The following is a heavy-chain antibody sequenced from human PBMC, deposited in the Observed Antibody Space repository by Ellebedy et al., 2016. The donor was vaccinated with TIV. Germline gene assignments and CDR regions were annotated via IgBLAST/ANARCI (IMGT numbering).Heavy chain of an antibody. D-gene: IGHD3-22*01. CDR3: AREAGAAGHYYYFDL. J-gene: IGHJ2*01. CDR1: GLSISSGYY. CDR2: VYYSGST. V-gene: IGHV4-38-2*02. Sequence: SETLSLTXSVSGLSISSGYYWGWVRQPPGKGLEWIVSVYYSGSTNYNPSLESRVTLSVDTSRNHLSLTLRSVTGADTAIYYCAREAGAAGHYYYFDLWGRGTLVTVSS.